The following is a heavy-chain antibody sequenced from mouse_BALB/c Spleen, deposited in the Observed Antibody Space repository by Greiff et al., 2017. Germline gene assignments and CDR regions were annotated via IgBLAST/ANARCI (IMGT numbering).Heavy chain of an antibody. Sequence: LVESGGGLVKPGGSLKLSCAASGFTFSSYTMSWVRQTPEKRLEWVATISSGGSYTYYPDSVKGRFTISRDNAKNTLYLQMSSLKSEDTAMYYCTRGFYYYGSSYDYAMDYWGQGTSVTVSS. CDR2: ISSGGSYT. CDR1: GFTFSSYT. D-gene: IGHD1-1*01. J-gene: IGHJ4*01. V-gene: IGHV5-6-4*01. CDR3: TRGFYYYGSSYDYAMDY.